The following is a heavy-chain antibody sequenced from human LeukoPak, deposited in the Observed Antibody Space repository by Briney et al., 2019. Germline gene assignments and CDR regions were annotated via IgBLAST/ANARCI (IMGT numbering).Heavy chain of an antibody. D-gene: IGHD2-15*01. J-gene: IGHJ5*02. CDR2: ISSDSGAR. CDR1: GFIVSSNY. CDR3: ARATQPGFDP. Sequence: GGSLRLSCVASGFIVSSNYMSWVRQAPGKGLEWVSYISSDSGARYYADSVKGRFTISRDNAKNSLYLQMNSLRAEDTAVYYCARATQPGFDPWGQGTLVTVSS. V-gene: IGHV3-48*01.